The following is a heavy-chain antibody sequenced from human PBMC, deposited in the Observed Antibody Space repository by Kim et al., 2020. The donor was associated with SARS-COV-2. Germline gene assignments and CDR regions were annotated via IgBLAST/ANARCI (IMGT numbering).Heavy chain of an antibody. CDR3: ARGRHYYGSGCYTPFSYYY. CDR1: GYTFTDYG. Sequence: ASVKVSCKASGYTFTDYGVSWVRQAPGQGLEWMGWVIANDGNTRYAQKLQGRVTMTTDTSTNTAYMELTSLRSNDTAVYYCARGRHYYGSGCYTPFSYYY. CDR2: VIANDGNT. V-gene: IGHV1-18*04. D-gene: IGHD3-10*01. J-gene: IGHJ6*01.